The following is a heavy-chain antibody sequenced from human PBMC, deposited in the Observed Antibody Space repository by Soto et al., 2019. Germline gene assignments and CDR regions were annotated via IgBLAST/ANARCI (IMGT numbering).Heavy chain of an antibody. D-gene: IGHD1-1*01. CDR2: ISAHNSNT. J-gene: IGHJ4*02. CDR1: GYTFTSYG. Sequence: QVHLVQSGAEVKKPGASVKVSCKASGYTFTSYGITWVRQAPGQGIEWMGWISAHNSNTDYAQKLQGRVIVTRDTSTITAYMELRSLRSDDTAVYYWARVRYGDYWGQGALVTVS. V-gene: IGHV1-18*01. CDR3: ARVRYGDY.